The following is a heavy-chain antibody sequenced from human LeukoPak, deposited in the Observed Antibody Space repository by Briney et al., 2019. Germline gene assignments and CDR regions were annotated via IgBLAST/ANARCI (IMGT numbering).Heavy chain of an antibody. Sequence: SETLSLTCAVYGGSFSGYYWSWIRQPPGKGLEWIGEINHSGSTNYNPSLKSRVTISVDTPKNQFSLKLSSVTAADTAVYYCARGGYSPPHFDYWGQGTLVTVSS. CDR2: INHSGST. CDR1: GGSFSGYY. V-gene: IGHV4-34*01. CDR3: ARGGYSPPHFDY. D-gene: IGHD1-26*01. J-gene: IGHJ4*02.